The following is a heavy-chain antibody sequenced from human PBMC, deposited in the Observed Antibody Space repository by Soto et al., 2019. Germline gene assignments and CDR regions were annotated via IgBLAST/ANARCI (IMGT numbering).Heavy chain of an antibody. Sequence: SSETLSLTCTVPGGSISSYCWSWVRQPAGRGLEWIGYAYTTGSANYNPSLRSRVTISVDTSKNQFSLKLSSVTAADTAVYYCAYTRYPPGGAFHIWGHGTTVTVSS. D-gene: IGHD3-16*01. CDR3: AYTRYPPGGAFHI. CDR1: GGSISSYC. CDR2: AYTTGSA. V-gene: IGHV4-59*13. J-gene: IGHJ3*02.